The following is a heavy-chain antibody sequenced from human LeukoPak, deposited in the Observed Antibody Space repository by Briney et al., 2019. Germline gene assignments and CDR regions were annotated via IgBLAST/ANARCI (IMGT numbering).Heavy chain of an antibody. CDR2: IWYDESNN. V-gene: IGHV3-33*01. CDR1: GFTFSSYG. D-gene: IGHD6-13*01. J-gene: IGHJ5*02. CDR3: ARDASLYSSTCYSRHKTNNWFDP. Sequence: GRSLRLSCAVSGFTFSSYGMHWVRQAPGKGLEWVAVIWYDESNNDYADSVKGRFTISRDNSKNTLYLQMNSLRAEDTAVYYCARDASLYSSTCYSRHKTNNWFDPWGQGTLVTVSS.